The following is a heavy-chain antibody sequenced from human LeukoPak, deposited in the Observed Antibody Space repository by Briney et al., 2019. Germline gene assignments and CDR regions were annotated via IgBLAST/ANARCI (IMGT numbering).Heavy chain of an antibody. J-gene: IGHJ4*02. CDR1: GGSISSSSYF. V-gene: IGHV4-39*01. Sequence: PSETLSLTCTVSGGSISSSSYFWGWIRQPPGKGLEWIGNIYYSGSTSYNPSLKSRVTISVDTSKNQFSLKLSSVTAADTAVYYCARRVLRYFDNWGQGTLVTVSS. CDR3: ARRVLRYFDN. D-gene: IGHD3-9*01. CDR2: IYYSGST.